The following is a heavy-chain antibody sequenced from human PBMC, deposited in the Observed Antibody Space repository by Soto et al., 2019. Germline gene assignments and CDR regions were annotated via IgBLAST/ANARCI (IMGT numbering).Heavy chain of an antibody. CDR2: ITSSGDSI. CDR1: GFKFSDHS. Sequence: PGGSLRLSYVAYGFKFSDHSMNWVRQAPGKGLEWVSYITSSGDSIYYADSVKGRFTVSRDNAKNSLFLQMNSLRDEDTAVYYCARLPKGSRVTSWGQGTLVNVSS. J-gene: IGHJ4*02. D-gene: IGHD4-17*01. V-gene: IGHV3-48*02. CDR3: ARLPKGSRVTS.